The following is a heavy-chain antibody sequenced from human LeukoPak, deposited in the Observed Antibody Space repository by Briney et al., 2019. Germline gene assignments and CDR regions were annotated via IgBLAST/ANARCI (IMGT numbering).Heavy chain of an antibody. J-gene: IGHJ4*02. Sequence: SETLSLTCTVSGGSISSYYWSWIRQPAGKGVEWIGRIYTSGSTNYNPSLKSRVTMSVDTSKNQLSLKLSSVTAADTAVYYCARDRYCSGGSCYVDYWGQGTLVTVSS. V-gene: IGHV4-4*07. CDR1: GGSISSYY. CDR2: IYTSGST. CDR3: ARDRYCSGGSCYVDY. D-gene: IGHD2-15*01.